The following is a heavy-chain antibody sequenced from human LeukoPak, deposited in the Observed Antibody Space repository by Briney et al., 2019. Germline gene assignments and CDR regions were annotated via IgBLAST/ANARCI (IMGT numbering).Heavy chain of an antibody. CDR3: ARDMTSIGGVSAY. D-gene: IGHD6-6*01. Sequence: GGSLRLSCVSSGFTFSTYWMSWVRQAPGKGLEWVANIRGDGREKNHVDSVKGRFTISRDNAKNSMYLQMNNLRPEDTAVYYCARDMTSIGGVSAYWGQGTLVTVSS. CDR2: IRGDGREK. V-gene: IGHV3-7*01. J-gene: IGHJ4*02. CDR1: GFTFSTYW.